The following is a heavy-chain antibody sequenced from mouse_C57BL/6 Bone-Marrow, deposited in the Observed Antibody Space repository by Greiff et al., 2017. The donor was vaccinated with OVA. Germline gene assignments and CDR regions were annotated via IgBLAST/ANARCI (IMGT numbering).Heavy chain of an antibody. CDR3: ARRGFDG. V-gene: IGHV1-59*01. CDR2: IDPSDSYT. J-gene: IGHJ1*03. Sequence: VQLQQPGAELVRPGTSVKLSCKASGYTFTSYWMHWVKQRPGQGLEWIGVIDPSDSYTNYNQKFKGKATLTVDTASSTAYMQLSSLTSEDSAVYYCARRGFDGWGTGTTVTVSS. CDR1: GYTFTSYW.